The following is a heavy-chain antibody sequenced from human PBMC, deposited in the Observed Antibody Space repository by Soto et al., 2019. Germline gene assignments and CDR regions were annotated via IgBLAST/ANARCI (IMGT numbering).Heavy chain of an antibody. J-gene: IGHJ6*02. CDR1: GYTFTSYA. Sequence: VASVKVSCKASGYTFTSYAMHWVRQAPGQRLEWMGWINAGNGNTKYSQKFQGRVTITRDTSASTAYMELSSLRSEDTAVYYCARGGYCSGGSCYSGGRDYYGMDVWGQGTTVTVSS. V-gene: IGHV1-3*01. D-gene: IGHD2-15*01. CDR3: ARGGYCSGGSCYSGGRDYYGMDV. CDR2: INAGNGNT.